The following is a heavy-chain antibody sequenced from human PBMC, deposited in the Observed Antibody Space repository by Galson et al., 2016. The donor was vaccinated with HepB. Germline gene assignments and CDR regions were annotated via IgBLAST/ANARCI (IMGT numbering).Heavy chain of an antibody. CDR1: GFTFGSYE. Sequence: SLRLSCATSGFTFGSYEMHWVRQPPGKGLEWVAIISFDGSGEKYADSVKGRFTISRDNFQNTLFLQMSSLRVEDTAVYHCARDPPGSDYGLDVWGKGTTVTVSS. V-gene: IGHV3-33*01. CDR3: ARDPPGSDYGLDV. J-gene: IGHJ6*04. CDR2: ISFDGSGE.